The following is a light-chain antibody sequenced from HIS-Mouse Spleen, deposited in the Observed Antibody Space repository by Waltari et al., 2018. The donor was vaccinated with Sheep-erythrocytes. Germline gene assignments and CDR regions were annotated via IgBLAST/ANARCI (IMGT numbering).Light chain of an antibody. Sequence: QSALTQPRSVSVSPGQSLTISCPGTSSAVAGYNYVSWYQQHPGKAPKLMIYDVSKRPSGVPDRFSGSKSGNTASLTISGLQAEDEADYYCCSYAGSYNHVFATGTKVTVL. CDR2: DVS. V-gene: IGLV2-11*01. CDR1: SSAVAGYNY. CDR3: CSYAGSYNHV. J-gene: IGLJ1*01.